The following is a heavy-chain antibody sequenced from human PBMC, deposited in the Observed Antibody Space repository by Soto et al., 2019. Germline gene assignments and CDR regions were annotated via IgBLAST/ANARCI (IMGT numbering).Heavy chain of an antibody. D-gene: IGHD3-9*01. CDR1: GFSFSDYA. V-gene: IGHV3-23*01. CDR3: AIGPYGTGFYHNWFVS. Sequence: EVHLLESGGALVQPGGSLTLSCAASGFSFSDYAMSWVRQAPGKGLEWVSSISRTGDSAYYADSVKGRCAFSRVRSKNTLSLQMNTLCLEYTAVYYCAIGPYGTGFYHNWFVSWALGTLIPVSS. CDR2: ISRTGDSA. J-gene: IGHJ5*01.